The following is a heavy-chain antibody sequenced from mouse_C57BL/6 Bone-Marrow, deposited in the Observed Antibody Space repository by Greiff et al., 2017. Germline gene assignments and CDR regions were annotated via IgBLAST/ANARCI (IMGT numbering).Heavy chain of an antibody. Sequence: QVQLQQPGAELVKPGASVQMSCKASGYTFPSYWLTWVKRRPGQGLEWIGDLYPGSGSTIYNEKFKSKAILTVDASSSTAYMQLSSLTTEDSAVYDCARRLFYAMDYWGQGTTVTVSS. CDR2: LYPGSGST. V-gene: IGHV1-55*01. CDR1: GYTFPSYW. D-gene: IGHD6-1*01. CDR3: ARRLFYAMDY. J-gene: IGHJ4*01.